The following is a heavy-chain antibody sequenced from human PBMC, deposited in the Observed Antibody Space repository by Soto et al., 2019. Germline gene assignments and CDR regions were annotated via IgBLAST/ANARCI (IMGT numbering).Heavy chain of an antibody. V-gene: IGHV3-48*03. CDR2: ISSSGSTI. CDR1: GFTFSSYE. J-gene: IGHJ5*02. CDR3: ARLGDLYGVGPNNWFDP. Sequence: XGSLRLSCAASGFTFSSYEMNWVRQAPGKGLEWVSYISSSGSTIYYADSVKSRVTMLVDTSKNQFSLKLNSVTAADTAVYYCARLGDLYGVGPNNWFDPWGQGTLVTVSS. D-gene: IGHD2-8*01.